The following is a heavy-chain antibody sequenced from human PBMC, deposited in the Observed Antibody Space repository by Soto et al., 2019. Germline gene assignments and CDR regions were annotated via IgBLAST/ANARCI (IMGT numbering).Heavy chain of an antibody. CDR2: ISSTSSTI. Sequence: EVQLVESGGGLVQPGGSRRLSCAASGFSFSSYSMNWVRQAPGKGLEWISYISSTSSTIYYADSVNGRFTISRDNGKNSLYLQMNSLRAEDTAVYYCARVWGEGGWGQGTLVTVSS. D-gene: IGHD3-16*01. J-gene: IGHJ4*02. V-gene: IGHV3-48*01. CDR3: ARVWGEGG. CDR1: GFSFSSYS.